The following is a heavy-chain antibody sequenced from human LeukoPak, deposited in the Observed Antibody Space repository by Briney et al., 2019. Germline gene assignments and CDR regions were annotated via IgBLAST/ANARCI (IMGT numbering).Heavy chain of an antibody. Sequence: GASVKVSCKASGGTFSSYAISWVRQAPGQGLEWMGRIIPILGVANYAQKFQGRVTITADKSTSTAYMELSSLRSEDTAVYYCARGPQASPITMVRGVNLNWFDPWGQGTLVTVRS. V-gene: IGHV1-69*04. CDR3: ARGPQASPITMVRGVNLNWFDP. CDR1: GGTFSSYA. D-gene: IGHD3-10*01. CDR2: IIPILGVA. J-gene: IGHJ5*02.